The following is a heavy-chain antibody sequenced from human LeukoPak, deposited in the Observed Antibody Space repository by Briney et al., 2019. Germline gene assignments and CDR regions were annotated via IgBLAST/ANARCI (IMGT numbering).Heavy chain of an antibody. V-gene: IGHV4-39*02. J-gene: IGHJ3*02. Sequence: SETLSLTCTVSGGSISSSSYYWGWIRQPPGKGLEWIGSIYYSGSTYYNPSLKSRVTISVDTSKNQFSLKLSSVTAADTAVYYCARDHGGNGAFDIWGQGTMVTVSS. CDR3: ARDHGGNGAFDI. CDR1: GGSISSSSYY. D-gene: IGHD4-23*01. CDR2: IYYSGST.